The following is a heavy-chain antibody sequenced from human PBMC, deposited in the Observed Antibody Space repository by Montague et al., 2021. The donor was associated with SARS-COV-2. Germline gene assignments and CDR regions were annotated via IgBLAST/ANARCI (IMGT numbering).Heavy chain of an antibody. Sequence: SETLSLTCTVSGGSITNNIDYWAWIRQPPGKGLEWIGSIYYTGNTYYNPSLKSRVTISVVTSKNHFTLKLSSVTAAETAVYYCARPKRYFDSSGSPSASDFWGQGTKVTVPS. CDR3: ARPKRYFDSSGSPSASDF. V-gene: IGHV4-39*02. CDR2: IYYTGNT. J-gene: IGHJ3*01. D-gene: IGHD3-22*01. CDR1: GGSITNNIDY.